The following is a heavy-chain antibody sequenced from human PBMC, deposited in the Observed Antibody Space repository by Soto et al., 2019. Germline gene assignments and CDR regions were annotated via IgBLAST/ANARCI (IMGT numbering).Heavy chain of an antibody. J-gene: IGHJ5*02. V-gene: IGHV3-33*01. CDR1: GFTFSSHG. CDR2: IWYDGSNQ. Sequence: QEQLVESGGGVVQPGRSLRLSCAASGFTFSSHGMHWVRQAPGKGLEWVAVIWYDGSNQYYADSVEGRFTISRDNSKNTVSLQMNSLRVEDTAVYYCVRWSDNKVLDPWGQGTLVTVSS. CDR3: VRWSDNKVLDP. D-gene: IGHD1-1*01.